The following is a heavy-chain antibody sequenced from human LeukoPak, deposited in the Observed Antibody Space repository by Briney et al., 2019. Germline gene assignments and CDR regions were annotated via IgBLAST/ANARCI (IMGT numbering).Heavy chain of an antibody. CDR1: GFTFRNYA. D-gene: IGHD3-10*01. Sequence: PGGSLRLSCAASGFTFRNYAMSWVRQAPGKGLEWVSAIRGSGGSMFYADSVKGRFTISRDNSKNTLTLQMTSLRAEDTAVYYCTTEFGSGSHYYFDYWGQGTLVTVSS. CDR3: TTEFGSGSHYYFDY. J-gene: IGHJ4*02. V-gene: IGHV3-23*01. CDR2: IRGSGGSM.